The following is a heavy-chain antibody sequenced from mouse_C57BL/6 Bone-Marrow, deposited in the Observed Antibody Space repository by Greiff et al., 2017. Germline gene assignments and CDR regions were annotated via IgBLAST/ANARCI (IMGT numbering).Heavy chain of an antibody. V-gene: IGHV1-15*01. D-gene: IGHD2-3*01. CDR3: TRDGQDFDY. Sequence: QVQLKESGAELVRPGASVTLSCKASGYTFTDYEMHWVKQTPVHGLEWIGAIDPGAGGTAYNQKFKGKAILTADKSSSTAYMELRSLTSEDSAVYYCTRDGQDFDYWGQGTTLTVSS. CDR1: GYTFTDYE. J-gene: IGHJ2*01. CDR2: IDPGAGGT.